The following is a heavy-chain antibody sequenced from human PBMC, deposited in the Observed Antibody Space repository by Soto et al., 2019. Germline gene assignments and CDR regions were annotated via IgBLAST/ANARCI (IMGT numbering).Heavy chain of an antibody. CDR3: ARRYGSALDY. V-gene: IGHV4-59*08. CDR2: IYYSGST. J-gene: IGHJ4*02. Sequence: QVQLQESGPGLVKPSETLSLTCTVSGGSISSWYWSWIRQPPGKGLEWIGYIYYSGSTNYYPSHKSRFIISVDTSKEEFSLKRSSVTAAETDVYYCARRYGSALDYWGQGTLVTVSS. D-gene: IGHD1-26*01. CDR1: GGSISSWY.